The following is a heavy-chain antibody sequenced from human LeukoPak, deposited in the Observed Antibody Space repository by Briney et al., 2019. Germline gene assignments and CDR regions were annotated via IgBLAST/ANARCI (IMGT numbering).Heavy chain of an antibody. CDR1: GDAISTYY. J-gene: IGHJ4*02. CDR3: ARDKAHTYGYYFDP. Sequence: SETLPLTCTVSGDAISTYYYNWIRQTPGKGLEWIGHIANGRTDYNPSLKSRVIISVDTSKNQISLKLTSVTAADTAIYYCARDKAHTYGYYFDPWGQGTQVLVSS. CDR2: IANGRT. D-gene: IGHD3-10*01. V-gene: IGHV4-4*08.